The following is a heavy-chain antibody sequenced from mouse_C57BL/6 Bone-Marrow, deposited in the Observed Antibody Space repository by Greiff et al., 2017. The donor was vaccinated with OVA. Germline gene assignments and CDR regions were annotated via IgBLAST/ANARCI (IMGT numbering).Heavy chain of an antibody. CDR1: EYEFPSHD. J-gene: IGHJ1*03. D-gene: IGHD2-5*01. CDR2: INSDGGRP. V-gene: IGHV5-2*01. CDR3: ARSNYAYFDV. Sequence: EVQLVESGGGLVQPGESLKLSCESNEYEFPSHDMSWVRKTPEKRLELVAAINSDGGRPYYPDTMERRFIISRDNTKQTLYLQMSRLRSEDTALYYCARSNYAYFDVWGTGTTVTVSA.